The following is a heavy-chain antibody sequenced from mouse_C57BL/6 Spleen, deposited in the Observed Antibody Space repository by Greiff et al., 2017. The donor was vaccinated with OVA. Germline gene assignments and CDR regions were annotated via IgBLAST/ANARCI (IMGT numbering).Heavy chain of an antibody. CDR3: VRTTVVARNAMDY. CDR1: GFSFNTYA. Sequence: EVKLQESGGGLVQPKGSLKLSCAASGFSFNTYAMNWVRQAPGKGLEWVARIRSKSNNYATYYADSVKDRFTISRDDSESMLYLQMNNLKTEDTAMYYCVRTTVVARNAMDYWGQGTSVTVSS. V-gene: IGHV10-1*01. J-gene: IGHJ4*01. D-gene: IGHD1-1*01. CDR2: IRSKSNNYAT.